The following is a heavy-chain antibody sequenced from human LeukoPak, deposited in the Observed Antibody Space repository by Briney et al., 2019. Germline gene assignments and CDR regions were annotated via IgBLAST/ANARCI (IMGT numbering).Heavy chain of an antibody. Sequence: SETLSLTCAVYGGSFSGYYWSWIRQPPGKGLEWIGEINHSGSTNYNPSLKSRVTISVDTSKNQFSLKLSSVTAADTAVYYCARALGYGPPDYWGQGTLVTVSS. V-gene: IGHV4-34*01. CDR3: ARALGYGPPDY. CDR1: GGSFSGYY. J-gene: IGHJ4*02. D-gene: IGHD6-13*01. CDR2: INHSGST.